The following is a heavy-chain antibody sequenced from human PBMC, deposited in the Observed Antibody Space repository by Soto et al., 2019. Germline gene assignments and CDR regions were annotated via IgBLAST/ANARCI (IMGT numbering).Heavy chain of an antibody. CDR1: GFRISGYG. D-gene: IGHD1-7*01. Sequence: QVQLVQSGGGVVQPGRSLRLSCAASGFRISGYGMHWLRQAPGKGLEWVAVISYDGSNRYYADSVKGRFTISRDNNKNILYLEMSGLRPEDTAMYFCAKDTREDWNFVVYYFDEWGQGSLVTVSA. CDR2: ISYDGSNR. J-gene: IGHJ4*02. CDR3: AKDTREDWNFVVYYFDE. V-gene: IGHV3-30*18.